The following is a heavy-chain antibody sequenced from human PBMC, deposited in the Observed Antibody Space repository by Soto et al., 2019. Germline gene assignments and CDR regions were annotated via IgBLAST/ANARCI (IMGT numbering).Heavy chain of an antibody. V-gene: IGHV3-30-3*01. CDR3: ARDPKTTGGQHWAFNYYDS. Sequence: AGSLRLSCAASGFSFSISPMHWVRQAPGKGPEWVALISHDGTNKFYADSVKGRFTISRDNSKSTLYLHVDSLRPEDAAVYYCARDPKTTGGQHWAFNYYDSWGQGT. D-gene: IGHD2-8*02. J-gene: IGHJ4*02. CDR2: ISHDGTNK. CDR1: GFSFSISP.